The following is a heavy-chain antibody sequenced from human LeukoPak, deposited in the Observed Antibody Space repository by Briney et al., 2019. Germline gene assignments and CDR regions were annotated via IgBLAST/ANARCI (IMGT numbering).Heavy chain of an antibody. V-gene: IGHV1-2*02. CDR1: GYTFTDYY. Sequence: ASVTVSFKASGYTFTDYYMHWVRQAPGQGVEWMGWINPNSGGTNYAQKFQGRVTMTRDTSITTAYMELSRLRSDDTALYYCARDEGYCSSTSCYRLNWFDPWGQGTLVTVSS. D-gene: IGHD2-2*01. CDR3: ARDEGYCSSTSCYRLNWFDP. CDR2: INPNSGGT. J-gene: IGHJ5*02.